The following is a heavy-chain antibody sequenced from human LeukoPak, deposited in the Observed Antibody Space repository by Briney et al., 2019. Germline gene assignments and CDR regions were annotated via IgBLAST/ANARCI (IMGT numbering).Heavy chain of an antibody. D-gene: IGHD4-17*01. CDR1: GFTFSSYS. Sequence: GGSLRLSCAASGFTFSSYSMNWVRQAPGKGLEWVSAISGSGRSTFYADSVKGRFTISRDNSKNTLYLQMNSLRAEDTAVYYCAKDTVTTGTDHWGQGTLVTVSS. J-gene: IGHJ4*02. CDR2: ISGSGRST. V-gene: IGHV3-23*01. CDR3: AKDTVTTGTDH.